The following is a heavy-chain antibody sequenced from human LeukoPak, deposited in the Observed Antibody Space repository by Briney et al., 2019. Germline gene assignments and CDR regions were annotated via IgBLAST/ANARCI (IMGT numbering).Heavy chain of an antibody. D-gene: IGHD4-17*01. Sequence: GGSLRLSCAASGLTFSSYWMSWVRQAPGKGLEWVANIKQDGSEKYYVDSVKGRFTISRDNAKNSLYLQMNSLRAEDTAVYFCTRDQHGDYALQYWYFDLWGRGTLVTVSS. J-gene: IGHJ2*01. CDR3: TRDQHGDYALQYWYFDL. CDR2: IKQDGSEK. V-gene: IGHV3-7*01. CDR1: GLTFSSYW.